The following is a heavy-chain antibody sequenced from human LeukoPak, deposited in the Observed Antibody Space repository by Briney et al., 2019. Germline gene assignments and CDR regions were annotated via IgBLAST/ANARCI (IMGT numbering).Heavy chain of an antibody. CDR1: GFTFSSYA. Sequence: GGALRLSCAASGFTFSSYAMHWVRQAPGKGLEGVAVISYDGSNKYYADSVKGRFTISRDNSKNTLYLQMNSLRAEDTAVYYCAREGNYCSSTSCYIGYFDYWGQGTLVTVSS. CDR2: ISYDGSNK. CDR3: AREGNYCSSTSCYIGYFDY. D-gene: IGHD2-2*02. V-gene: IGHV3-30-3*01. J-gene: IGHJ4*02.